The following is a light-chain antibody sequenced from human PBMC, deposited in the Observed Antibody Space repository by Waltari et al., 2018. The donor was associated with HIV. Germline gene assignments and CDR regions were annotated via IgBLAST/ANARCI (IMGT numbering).Light chain of an antibody. CDR2: PIH. CDR1: SLRTYY. J-gene: IGLJ3*02. CDR3: NSRDRAGHHVV. V-gene: IGLV3-19*01. Sequence: SELTQDPSVSVALGQTVSITCQGDSLRTYYASWYLQKPGQAPVLVISPIHNRPSGIPDRFSGSSSGNTASLTITGAQAEDEGDYYCNSRDRAGHHVVFGGGTKLTVL.